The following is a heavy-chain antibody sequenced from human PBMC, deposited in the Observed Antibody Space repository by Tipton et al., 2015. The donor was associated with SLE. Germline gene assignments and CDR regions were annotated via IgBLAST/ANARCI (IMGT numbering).Heavy chain of an antibody. D-gene: IGHD3-3*01. V-gene: IGHV4-38-2*01. Sequence: TLSLTCAVSGHSVSRDYYWGWIRQPPGKGLEWIGSIYYTGTTYYNPSLKSRVTISFDTSKNHFSLKLSSVTAADTAVYFCARVFVGVWGQGTTVTVSS. J-gene: IGHJ6*02. CDR2: IYYTGTT. CDR3: ARVFVGV. CDR1: GHSVSRDYY.